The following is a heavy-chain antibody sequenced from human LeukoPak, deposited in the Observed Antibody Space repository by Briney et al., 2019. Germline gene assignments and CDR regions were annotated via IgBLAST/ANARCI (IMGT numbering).Heavy chain of an antibody. V-gene: IGHV1-69*06. CDR1: GGTFSSYA. CDR3: ASAYSSGWRGNYYGMDV. Sequence: SVKVSCKASGGTFSSYAISWVRQAPGQGLEWMGGIIPIFGTANYAQKFQGRATITADKSTSTAYMELSSLRSEDTAVYYCASAYSSGWRGNYYGMDVWGKGTTVTVSS. J-gene: IGHJ6*04. CDR2: IIPIFGTA. D-gene: IGHD6-19*01.